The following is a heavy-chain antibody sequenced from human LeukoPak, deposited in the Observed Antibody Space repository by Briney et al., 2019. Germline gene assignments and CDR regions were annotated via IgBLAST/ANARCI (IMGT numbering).Heavy chain of an antibody. Sequence: SETLSLTCAVYGGSFSGYYWSWIRQPPGKGLEWIGEINHSGSTNYNPSLKSRVTISVDTSKNQFSLKLSSETAADTAVYYCARGRISGIAAAGTIFDYWGQGTLVTVSS. CDR3: ARGRISGIAAAGTIFDY. J-gene: IGHJ4*02. CDR2: INHSGST. CDR1: GGSFSGYY. V-gene: IGHV4-34*01. D-gene: IGHD6-13*01.